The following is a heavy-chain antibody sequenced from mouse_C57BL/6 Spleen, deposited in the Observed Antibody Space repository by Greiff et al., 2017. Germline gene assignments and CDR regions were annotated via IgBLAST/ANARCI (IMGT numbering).Heavy chain of an antibody. V-gene: IGHV1-26*01. CDR1: GYTFTDYY. D-gene: IGHD1-1*02. J-gene: IGHJ2*01. CDR2: INPNNGGT. CDR3: AWYSYYFDY. Sequence: EVQLQQSGPELVKPGASVKISCKASGYTFTDYYMNWVKQSHGKSLEWIGDINPNNGGTSYNQKFKGKATLTVDKSSSTAYMELRSLTSEDSAVYYCAWYSYYFDYWGQGTTLTVSS.